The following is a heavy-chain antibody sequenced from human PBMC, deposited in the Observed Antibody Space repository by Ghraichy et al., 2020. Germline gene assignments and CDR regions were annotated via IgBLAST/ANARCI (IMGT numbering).Heavy chain of an antibody. CDR3: AGVDVVVVAAAHYYYYGMDV. V-gene: IGHV1-69*04. Sequence: SVKVSCKASGGTFSSYAISWVRQAPGQGLEWMGRIIPILGIANYAQKFQGRVTITADKSTGTAYMELSRLRSEDTAVYYCAGVDVVVVAAAHYYYYGMDVWGQGTTVTVS. CDR1: GGTFSSYA. J-gene: IGHJ6*02. D-gene: IGHD2-15*01. CDR2: IIPILGIA.